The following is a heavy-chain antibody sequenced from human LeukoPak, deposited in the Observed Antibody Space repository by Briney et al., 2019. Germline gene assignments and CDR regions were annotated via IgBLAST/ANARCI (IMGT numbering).Heavy chain of an antibody. J-gene: IGHJ5*02. V-gene: IGHV1-69*13. CDR3: AREYGSGSYSYNWFDP. D-gene: IGHD3-10*01. CDR1: GGTFSSYA. CDR2: IIPIFGTA. Sequence: SVKVSCKASGGTFSSYAISWVRQAPGQGLEWMGGIIPIFGTANYALKFQGRVTITADESTSTAYMELSSLRSEDTAVYYRAREYGSGSYSYNWFDPWGQGTLVTVSS.